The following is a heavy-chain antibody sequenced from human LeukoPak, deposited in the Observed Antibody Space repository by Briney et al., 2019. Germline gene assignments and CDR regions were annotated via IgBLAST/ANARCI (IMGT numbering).Heavy chain of an antibody. D-gene: IGHD3-22*01. Sequence: ASVKVSCKASGYTFTSYYMHWVRQAPGQGLEWMGIINPSGGSTSYAQKFQGRVTMTRDTSTSTVYMELSSLRSEDTAVYYCARAPYDDDYYDSSGYYLDYWGQGTLVTVSS. CDR2: INPSGGST. V-gene: IGHV1-46*01. CDR3: ARAPYDDDYYDSSGYYLDY. J-gene: IGHJ4*02. CDR1: GYTFTSYY.